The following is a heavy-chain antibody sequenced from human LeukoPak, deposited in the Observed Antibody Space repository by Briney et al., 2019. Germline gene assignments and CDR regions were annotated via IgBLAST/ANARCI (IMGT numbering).Heavy chain of an antibody. V-gene: IGHV3-53*01. Sequence: GGSLRLSCAASGFTVSSNYMSWVRQAPGKGLEWVSVIYSGGSTYADSVKGRFTISRDNSNNTLYLQMNSLRAEDTAVYYCVRGLAAAPDYWGQGTLVTVSS. CDR1: GFTVSSNY. CDR3: VRGLAAAPDY. J-gene: IGHJ4*02. CDR2: IYSGGST. D-gene: IGHD6-13*01.